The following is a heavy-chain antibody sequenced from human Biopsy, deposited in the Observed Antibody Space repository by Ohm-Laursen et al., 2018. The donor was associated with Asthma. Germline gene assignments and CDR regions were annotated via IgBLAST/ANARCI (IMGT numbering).Heavy chain of an antibody. CDR2: ISPIFGSS. CDR3: ARPSPNRDSLYYSYHMDV. V-gene: IGHV1-69*06. J-gene: IGHJ6*02. CDR1: GGMFGHYA. Sequence: SSAKVSCKASGGMFGHYAISWVRQAPGLGLEWMGGISPIFGSSNYAQTFQGRVTITADIFTRTVYMELSGLRFDDTAIYYCARPSPNRDSLYYSYHMDVWGQGTTVIVSS. D-gene: IGHD3-16*01.